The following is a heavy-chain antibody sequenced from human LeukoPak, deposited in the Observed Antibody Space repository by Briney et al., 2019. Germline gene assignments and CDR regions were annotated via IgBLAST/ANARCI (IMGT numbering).Heavy chain of an antibody. CDR3: ARGIRASYSSSSGFYFDY. D-gene: IGHD6-6*01. Sequence: SETLSLTCTVSGGSVSSGTYYWSWIRQPPGKGLEWIGYIYYSGSTNYNPSLNSRVTISVDTSKNQFSLKLSSVTAADTAVYYCARGIRASYSSSSGFYFDYWGQGTLVTVSS. V-gene: IGHV4-61*01. CDR2: IYYSGST. CDR1: GGSVSSGTYY. J-gene: IGHJ4*02.